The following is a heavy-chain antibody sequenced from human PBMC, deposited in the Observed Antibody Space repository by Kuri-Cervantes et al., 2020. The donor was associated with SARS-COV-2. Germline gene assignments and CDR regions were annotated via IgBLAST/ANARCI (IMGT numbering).Heavy chain of an antibody. CDR1: GFTFSSYW. Sequence: ETLSLTCAASGFTFSSYWMSWVRQAPGKGLEWVANIKQDGGEKYYVDSVKGRFTISRDNAKNSLYLQMNSLRAEDTAVYYCARDGVGGYCSGGSCYEDDAFDIWGQGTMVTVSS. CDR3: ARDGVGGYCSGGSCYEDDAFDI. CDR2: IKQDGGEK. V-gene: IGHV3-7*01. J-gene: IGHJ3*02. D-gene: IGHD2-15*01.